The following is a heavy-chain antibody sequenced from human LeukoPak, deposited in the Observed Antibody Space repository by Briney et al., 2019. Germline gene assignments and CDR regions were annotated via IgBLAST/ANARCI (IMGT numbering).Heavy chain of an antibody. CDR1: GGSFSGYY. V-gene: IGHV4-34*01. D-gene: IGHD2-2*01. CDR3: ARGLGHQLLPDKPYNWFDP. Sequence: SETLSLTCAVYGGSFSGYYWSWIRQPPGKGLEWIGETNHSGSTNYNPSLKSRVTISVDTSKNQFSLKLSSVTAADTAVYYCARGLGHQLLPDKPYNWFDPWGQGTLVTVSS. CDR2: TNHSGST. J-gene: IGHJ5*02.